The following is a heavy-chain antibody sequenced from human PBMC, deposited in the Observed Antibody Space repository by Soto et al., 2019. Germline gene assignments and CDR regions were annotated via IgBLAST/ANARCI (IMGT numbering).Heavy chain of an antibody. CDR2: ISSSGSTI. CDR1: GFTFSRYE. D-gene: IGHD1-26*01. V-gene: IGHV3-48*03. CDR3: ASDNFIVGATTFDFDY. J-gene: IGHJ4*02. Sequence: EVQLVESGGGLVQPGGSLRLSCAASGFTFSRYEMNCVRPAPGKGLEWVSYISSSGSTIYYADSVKGRFTITSDNAKNSLYLQMNSLRAEDRAGYYCASDNFIVGATTFDFDYWGQGTLGTVSS.